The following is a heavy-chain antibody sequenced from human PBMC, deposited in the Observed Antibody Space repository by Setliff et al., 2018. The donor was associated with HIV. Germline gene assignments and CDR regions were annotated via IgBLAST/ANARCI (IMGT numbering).Heavy chain of an antibody. D-gene: IGHD6-13*01. V-gene: IGHV1-2*02. CDR3: ARVFYSSSWYNGWFDP. CDR1: GYTFTGYY. CDR2: INPNSGGT. Sequence: ASVKVSCKASGYTFTGYYMHWVRQAPGQGLEWMGWINPNSGGTNYAQKFQGRVTMTRDTSISTAYMGLSRLRSDDTAVYYCARVFYSSSWYNGWFDPWGQGTLVTVSS. J-gene: IGHJ5*02.